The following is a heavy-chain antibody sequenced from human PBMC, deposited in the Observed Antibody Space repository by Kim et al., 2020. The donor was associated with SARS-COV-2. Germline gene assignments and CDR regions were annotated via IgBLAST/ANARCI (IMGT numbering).Heavy chain of an antibody. V-gene: IGHV3-23*01. J-gene: IGHJ4*02. CDR3: AKDTGYCSSTSCYFDY. Sequence: VKGRVTISRDNSENTLYLQMNSLRAEDTAVYYCAKDTGYCSSTSCYFDYWGQGTLVTVSS. D-gene: IGHD2-2*01.